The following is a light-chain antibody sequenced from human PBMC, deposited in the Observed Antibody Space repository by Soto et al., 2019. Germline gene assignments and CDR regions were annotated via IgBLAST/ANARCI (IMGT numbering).Light chain of an antibody. V-gene: IGLV2-14*01. J-gene: IGLJ2*01. CDR2: EVS. CDR3: NSYRNPDTGV. CDR1: SNDVGGYNH. Sequence: QSALTQPASVSGSPGQSITISCTGTSNDVGGYNHVSWYQQLPGKAPKLIIYEVSYRPSGVSNRFSGSKSGNTASLTISVLQAEDEADYYFNSYRNPDTGVFGGGTQLTVL.